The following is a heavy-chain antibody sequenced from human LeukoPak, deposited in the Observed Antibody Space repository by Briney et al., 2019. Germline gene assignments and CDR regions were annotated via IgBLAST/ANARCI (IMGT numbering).Heavy chain of an antibody. CDR2: IYTSGST. CDR3: AREGQLLWFGELLYGYMDV. CDR1: GGSISSYY. V-gene: IGHV4-4*07. J-gene: IGHJ6*03. D-gene: IGHD3-10*01. Sequence: PSETLSLTCTVSGGSISSYYWSWIRQPAGKGLEWIGRIYTSGSTNYNPSLKSRVTMSVDTSKNQFSLKLSSVTAADTAVYYCAREGQLLWFGELLYGYMDVWGKGTTVTVSS.